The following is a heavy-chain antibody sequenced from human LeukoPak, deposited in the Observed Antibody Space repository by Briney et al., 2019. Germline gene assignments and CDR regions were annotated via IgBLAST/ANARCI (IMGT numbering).Heavy chain of an antibody. CDR1: GYTFTNYY. CDR2: IKPGGDST. D-gene: IGHD3-22*01. Sequence: ASVKVSCKASGYTFTNYYIHWVRQAPGQGLEWMGVIKPGGDSTSSARIFQGRVTMTSDTSTSTVYMELSSLRSEDTAVYYCARSSGYYSSLFYMHVWGKGTTVTVSS. V-gene: IGHV1-46*01. CDR3: ARSSGYYSSLFYMHV. J-gene: IGHJ6*03.